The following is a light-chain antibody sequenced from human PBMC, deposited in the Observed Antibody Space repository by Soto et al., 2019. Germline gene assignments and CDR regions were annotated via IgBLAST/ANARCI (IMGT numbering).Light chain of an antibody. CDR3: QYYGTSPQT. Sequence: EIVMTQSPAPLSVSPGERATLSCRASQSVSSNLAWYQQKPGQAPRLLIYGASTRATAIPARFSGSGSGTDFTLTISRLEPEDFAVYYCQYYGTSPQTFGQGTKVDIK. CDR2: GAS. J-gene: IGKJ1*01. CDR1: QSVSSN. V-gene: IGKV3-15*01.